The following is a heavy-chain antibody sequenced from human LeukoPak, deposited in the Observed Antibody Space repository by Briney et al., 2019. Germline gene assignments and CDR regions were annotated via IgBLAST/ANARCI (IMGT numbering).Heavy chain of an antibody. CDR2: ISAYNGNT. V-gene: IGHV1-18*04. Sequence: ASVKLSCKASGYTFTSYGISCVRQAPRQGLEWMGWISAYNGNTNYAQKLQGRVTMTTDTSTSTAYMELRSLRSDDTAVYYCARDDADVVVPAAMRVGMDVWGKGTTVTVSS. J-gene: IGHJ6*04. CDR1: GYTFTSYG. D-gene: IGHD2-2*01. CDR3: ARDDADVVVPAAMRVGMDV.